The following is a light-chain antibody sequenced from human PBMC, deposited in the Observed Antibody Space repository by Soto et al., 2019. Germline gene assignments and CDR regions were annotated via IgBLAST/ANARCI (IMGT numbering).Light chain of an antibody. V-gene: IGKV1D-13*01. CDR2: DAS. CDR1: QGISSA. J-gene: IGKJ1*01. CDR3: QQSYNSPQT. Sequence: ASQLTQYRSCVDAAVGDRVTITCRASQGISSALAWYQQKPGKPPKLLISDASTLEGGVPSRFSGSGSGTDFALTISSLQPEDFATYSCQQSYNSPQTFGRGTKVDI.